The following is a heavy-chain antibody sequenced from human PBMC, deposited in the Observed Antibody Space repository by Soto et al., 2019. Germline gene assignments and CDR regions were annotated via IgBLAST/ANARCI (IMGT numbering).Heavy chain of an antibody. CDR3: AKVQHLAVDDYYYGNDV. CDR1: GFTFSSYA. CDR2: ISGSGGST. J-gene: IGHJ6*01. V-gene: IGHV3-23*01. Sequence: GGSLRLSCAASGFTFSSYAMRWVRQAPGKGLEWVSAISGSGGSTYYADSVKGRFTISRDNSKNTLYLQMNSLSAEDTAGYFCAKVQHLAVDDYYYGNDVWRQGTTVTGSS. D-gene: IGHD2-21*01.